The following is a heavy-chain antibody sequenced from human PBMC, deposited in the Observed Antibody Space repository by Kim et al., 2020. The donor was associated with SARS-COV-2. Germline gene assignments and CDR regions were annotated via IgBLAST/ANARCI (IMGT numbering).Heavy chain of an antibody. Sequence: PIFGTANYAQKFQGRVTITADESTSTAYMELSSLRSEDTAVYYCARDLVSWGQGTLVTVSS. D-gene: IGHD2-2*01. CDR2: PIFGTA. J-gene: IGHJ4*02. CDR3: ARDLVS. V-gene: IGHV1-69*01.